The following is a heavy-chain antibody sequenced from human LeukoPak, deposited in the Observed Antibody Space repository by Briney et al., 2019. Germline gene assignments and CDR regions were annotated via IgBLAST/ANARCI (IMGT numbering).Heavy chain of an antibody. Sequence: SETLSLTCTVSGGSISSYYWSWIRQPPGKGLEWIGEIDHSGSTNYNPSLKSRVTISVDTSKNQFSLKLSSVTAADTAVYYCARRSPTSVKMFDYWGQGTLVTVSS. D-gene: IGHD2-2*01. V-gene: IGHV4-34*01. CDR1: GGSISSYY. J-gene: IGHJ4*02. CDR2: IDHSGST. CDR3: ARRSPTSVKMFDY.